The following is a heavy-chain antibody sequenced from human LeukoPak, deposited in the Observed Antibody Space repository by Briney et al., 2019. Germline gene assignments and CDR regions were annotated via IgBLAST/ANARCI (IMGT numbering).Heavy chain of an antibody. CDR1: GFTFTSYW. V-gene: IGHV3-7*03. D-gene: IGHD3-16*02. CDR3: ALSWQSACDN. CDR2: INEDGSVK. Sequence: PGGSLRLSCATSGFTFTSYWMIWARQAPGKGLEWVANINEDGSVKYYVGSVEGRFTISRDNAKNSVYLQMNNLRVEDTALYYCALSWQSACDNWGQGTLVTVSS. J-gene: IGHJ4*02.